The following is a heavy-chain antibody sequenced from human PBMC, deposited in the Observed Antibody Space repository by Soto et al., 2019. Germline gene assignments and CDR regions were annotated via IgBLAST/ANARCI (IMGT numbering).Heavy chain of an antibody. Sequence: EVQLLESGGGLVQPGGSLRLSCAASGFTFTNYAMNWVRQAPEKGLEWVSGINYSGSSTYYADSVKGRFTISRDKSKNTLYLQMNSLRAEDTAIYYCVKTPTRGAPMNGFDPWGQGTPVTVSS. J-gene: IGHJ5*02. CDR2: INYSGSST. D-gene: IGHD3-10*01. V-gene: IGHV3-23*01. CDR1: GFTFTNYA. CDR3: VKTPTRGAPMNGFDP.